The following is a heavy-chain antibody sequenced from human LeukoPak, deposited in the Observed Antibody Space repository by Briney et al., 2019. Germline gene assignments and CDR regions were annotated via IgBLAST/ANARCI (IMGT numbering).Heavy chain of an antibody. J-gene: IGHJ4*02. CDR1: GGSFSGYY. CDR2: INHSGST. V-gene: IGHV4-34*01. Sequence: PSETLSLTCAVYGGSFSGYYWSGIRQPPGKGLEWIGEINHSGSTNYNPSLKSRVTISVDTSKNQFSLKLSSVTAADTAVYYCARGIEERRPKNHFDYWGQGTLVTVSS. D-gene: IGHD1-1*01. CDR3: ARGIEERRPKNHFDY.